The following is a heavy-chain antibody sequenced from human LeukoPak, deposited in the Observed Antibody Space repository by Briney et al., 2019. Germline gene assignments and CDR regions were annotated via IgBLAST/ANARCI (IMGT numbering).Heavy chain of an antibody. D-gene: IGHD2-15*01. CDR3: ARAGGYCGRISCPYYFDY. J-gene: IGHJ4*02. V-gene: IGHV3-21*01. CDR2: ITSGSRYI. Sequence: PGGSLRLSCAASGFTFSNYSMNWVRQAPGKGLEWVSSITSGSRYIYYADSVKGRFTISRDNSKNTLYLQMNSLRPEDTAVYYCARAGGYCGRISCPYYFDYWGQGSLVAVSS. CDR1: GFTFSNYS.